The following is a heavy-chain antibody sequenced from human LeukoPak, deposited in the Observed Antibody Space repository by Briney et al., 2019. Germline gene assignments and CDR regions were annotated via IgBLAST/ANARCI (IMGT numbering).Heavy chain of an antibody. J-gene: IGHJ4*02. CDR3: ARPGYTSGWIRGDFGH. CDR1: GYTFTGYY. D-gene: IGHD6-25*01. CDR2: INPNSGGT. V-gene: IGHV1-2*02. Sequence: ASVKVSCKASGYTFTGYYIHWVRQAPGQGLEWMGWINPNSGGTSYARRFQGRVTMTRDTSISTAYMELSGLRSDDTAVYYCARPGYTSGWIRGDFGHWGLGTLVTVSS.